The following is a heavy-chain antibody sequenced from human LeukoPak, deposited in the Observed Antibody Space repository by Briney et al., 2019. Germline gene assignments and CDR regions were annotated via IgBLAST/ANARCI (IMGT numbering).Heavy chain of an antibody. CDR3: AKEDSSSWSIDY. V-gene: IGHV3-30*02. Sequence: PGGSLRLSCAASGFAFSSYGMHWVRQAPGKGLEWVAFIRYDGSNKYYADSVKGRFTISRDNSKNTLYLQMNSLRAEDTAAYYCAKEDSSSWSIDYWGRGTLVTVSS. D-gene: IGHD6-13*01. J-gene: IGHJ4*02. CDR1: GFAFSSYG. CDR2: IRYDGSNK.